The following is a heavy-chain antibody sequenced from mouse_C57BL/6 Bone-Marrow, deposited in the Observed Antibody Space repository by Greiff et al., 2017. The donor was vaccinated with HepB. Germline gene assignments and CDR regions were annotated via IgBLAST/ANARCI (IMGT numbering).Heavy chain of an antibody. D-gene: IGHD2-4*01. CDR1: GYTFTSYW. CDR2: IDPSDSYT. CDR3: AGLRRDWYFDV. J-gene: IGHJ1*03. V-gene: IGHV1-69*01. Sequence: VQLQQPGAELVMPGASVKLSCKASGYTFTSYWMHWVKQRPGQGLEWIGEIDPSDSYTNYNQKFKGKSTLTVDKSSSTAYMQLSSLTSEDSAVYYCAGLRRDWYFDVWGTGTTVTVSS.